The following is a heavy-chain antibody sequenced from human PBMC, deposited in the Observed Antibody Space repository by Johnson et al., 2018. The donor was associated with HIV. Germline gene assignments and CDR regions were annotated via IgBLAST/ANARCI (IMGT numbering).Heavy chain of an antibody. CDR2: IWYGGNNK. CDR1: GFTFSSYG. J-gene: IGHJ3*02. V-gene: IGHV3-30*02. Sequence: VQLVESGGGVVQPGGSLRLSCAVSGFTFSSYGMHWVRQAPGKGLEWVAFIWYGGNNKYYVDSVKGRFTISRDNSKNTLYLQMNSLRGEETAVYFCAKDSLGMAATPAAFDIWGQGTRVTVAS. D-gene: IGHD1-26*01. CDR3: AKDSLGMAATPAAFDI.